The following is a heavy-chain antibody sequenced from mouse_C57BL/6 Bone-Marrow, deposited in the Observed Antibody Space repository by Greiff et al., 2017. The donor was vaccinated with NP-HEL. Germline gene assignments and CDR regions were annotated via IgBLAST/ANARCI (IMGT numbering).Heavy chain of an antibody. D-gene: IGHD4-1*01. CDR2: IDPETGGT. J-gene: IGHJ1*03. Sequence: QVQLQQSGAELVRPGASVTLSCKASGYTFTDYEMHWVKQTPVHGLEWIGAIDPETGGTAYNQKFKGKAILTADKSSSTAYMELRSLTSEDSAVYYCTSNWVWYFDVWGTGTTVTFSS. CDR1: GYTFTDYE. CDR3: TSNWVWYFDV. V-gene: IGHV1-15*01.